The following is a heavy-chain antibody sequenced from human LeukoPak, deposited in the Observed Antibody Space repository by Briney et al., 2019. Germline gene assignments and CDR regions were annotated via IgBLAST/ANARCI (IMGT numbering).Heavy chain of an antibody. J-gene: IGHJ6*03. Sequence: ASETLSLTCTVSGGSISSSNYYWGWIRQPPGKGLEWIGSIYYSGSTYYNPSLKSRVTISVDTSKNHFSLRLSSVTAADTAVYYCARVALTGFPYYMGVWGKGTTVTVSS. CDR1: GGSISSSNYY. CDR3: ARVALTGFPYYMGV. D-gene: IGHD7-27*01. CDR2: IYYSGST. V-gene: IGHV4-39*07.